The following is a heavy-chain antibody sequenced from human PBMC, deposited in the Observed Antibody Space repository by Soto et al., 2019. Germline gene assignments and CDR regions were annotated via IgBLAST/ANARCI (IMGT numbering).Heavy chain of an antibody. Sequence: SENMTLTCAVYGGSFNGYYWSWIRQPPGKGLEWIGEINHSGSTNYNAYLKSRVTISVDTSKNQFSLKLSSVTAADTAVYYCARGRASSSWKSFDYWGQGTLVTVSS. CDR2: INHSGST. V-gene: IGHV4-34*01. CDR1: GGSFNGYY. CDR3: ARGRASSSWKSFDY. D-gene: IGHD6-13*01. J-gene: IGHJ4*02.